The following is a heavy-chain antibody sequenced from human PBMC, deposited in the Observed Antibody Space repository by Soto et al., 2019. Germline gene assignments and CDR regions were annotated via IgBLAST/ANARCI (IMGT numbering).Heavy chain of an antibody. CDR3: VREAGLRSFES. V-gene: IGHV3-33*01. J-gene: IGHJ4*02. CDR2: VWFDGSHQ. CDR1: GFTYSAYG. Sequence: QVQLVESGGGVVQPGRSLRLSCAASGFTYSAYGMHWVRQSPGKGLEWVAVVWFDGSHQYYGDSVKGRFTISRDNSRDTVHLQMSRLRVDDTAVYYCVREAGLRSFESWGQGTLVTVSP. D-gene: IGHD3-9*01.